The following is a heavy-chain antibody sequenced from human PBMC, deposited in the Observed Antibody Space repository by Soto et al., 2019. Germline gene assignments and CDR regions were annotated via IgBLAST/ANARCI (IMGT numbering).Heavy chain of an antibody. CDR2: IFGDGRP. J-gene: IGHJ4*02. Sequence: EVLLLESGGDLVQPGGSLRLSCAASGFTFSTYTLNWVRQAPGQGLEWVSGIFGDGRPFYADSVKGRFTISRDNSKSTLLLQMNSLRSEYTAVYYCTKDARPDGFCDFDYGGQGTLVTVSS. V-gene: IGHV3-23*01. D-gene: IGHD3-3*01. CDR1: GFTFSTYT. CDR3: TKDARPDGFCDFDY.